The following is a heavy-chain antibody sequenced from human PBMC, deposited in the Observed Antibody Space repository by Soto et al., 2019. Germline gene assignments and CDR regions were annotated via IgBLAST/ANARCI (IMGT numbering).Heavy chain of an antibody. Sequence: QVQLQESGPGLVKPSQTLSLTCTVSGGSISSGDYYWSWIRQPPGKGLEWIGYIYYSGSTYYNPSLKRRVTISVDTSKSQFSRKLSSVTAADTAVYYCARVNPEGGGLDYWGQGTLVTVSS. CDR2: IYYSGST. J-gene: IGHJ4*02. V-gene: IGHV4-30-4*01. CDR1: GGSISSGDYY. CDR3: ARVNPEGGGLDY. D-gene: IGHD2-15*01.